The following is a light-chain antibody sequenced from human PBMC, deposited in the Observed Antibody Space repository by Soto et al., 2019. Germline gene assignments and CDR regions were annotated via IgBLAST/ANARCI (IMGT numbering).Light chain of an antibody. V-gene: IGLV2-14*01. CDR1: SSDIGAYKY. Sequence: QSVLTQPASVSGSPGQSITISCTGTSSDIGAYKYVSWYQQYPGKAPKLIIYEVRNRPSGVSYRFSGSKSGNTASLTISGLQAEDEADYYCSSYSSRDTQVFGGGTKVTVL. CDR2: EVR. CDR3: SSYSSRDTQV. J-gene: IGLJ2*01.